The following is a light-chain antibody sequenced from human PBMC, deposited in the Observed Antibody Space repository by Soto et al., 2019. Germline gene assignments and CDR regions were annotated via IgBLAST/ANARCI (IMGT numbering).Light chain of an antibody. CDR2: GAF. CDR3: QQYNDWPRT. V-gene: IGKV3-15*01. CDR1: QSVSTN. J-gene: IGKJ2*01. Sequence: EIVMTQSPVTLSVSPGERATLSCRASQSVSTNLAWYQQKRGQAPRLLIYGAFARATGIPARFSGSGSGSGKEFTLTISSLQYEDFAIYYCQQYNDWPRTFGQGTKLEIK.